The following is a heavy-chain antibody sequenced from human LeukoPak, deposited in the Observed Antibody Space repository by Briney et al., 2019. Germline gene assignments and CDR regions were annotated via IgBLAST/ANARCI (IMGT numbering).Heavy chain of an antibody. J-gene: IGHJ4*02. V-gene: IGHV1-2*06. Sequence: ASVTVSCTASGYTFTGYHMHWVRQAPGQGLEWMGRINPNSGDTNYAQNFQGRVTMTRDTTISTAYMELSRLRSDDTAVYYCARDYCSSTSCLFDYWGQGTLVTVSS. CDR2: INPNSGDT. D-gene: IGHD2-2*01. CDR1: GYTFTGYH. CDR3: ARDYCSSTSCLFDY.